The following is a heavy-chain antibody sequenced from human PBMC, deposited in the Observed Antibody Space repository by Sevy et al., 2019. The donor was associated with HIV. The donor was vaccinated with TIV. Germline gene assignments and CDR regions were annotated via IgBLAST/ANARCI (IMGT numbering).Heavy chain of an antibody. J-gene: IGHJ4*02. CDR2: ISYDGSNK. Sequence: GGSLRLSCAASGFTFSNFLMYWVRQAPGKGLEWVAGISYDGSNKYYADSVKGRFTISRDNSKNTLYLQMNSLRAEDTAVYYCARSSNGALDYWGQGTLVTVSS. CDR1: GFTFSNFL. CDR3: ARSSNGALDY. V-gene: IGHV3-30-3*01. D-gene: IGHD2-2*01.